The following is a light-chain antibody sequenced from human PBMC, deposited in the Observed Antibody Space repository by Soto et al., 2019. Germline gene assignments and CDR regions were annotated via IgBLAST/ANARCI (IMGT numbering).Light chain of an antibody. J-gene: IGLJ3*02. CDR1: SSNFGAGFV. CDR3: QSYDRSLNGWV. Sequence: QSVLTQPPSVSGAPGQRVTISCTGSSSNFGAGFVVHWYQQLPGTAPKVLIYGNSNRPSGVPDRFSGSKSGTSASLAITGLQAEDEADYYCQSYDRSLNGWVFGGGTKLTVL. V-gene: IGLV1-40*01. CDR2: GNS.